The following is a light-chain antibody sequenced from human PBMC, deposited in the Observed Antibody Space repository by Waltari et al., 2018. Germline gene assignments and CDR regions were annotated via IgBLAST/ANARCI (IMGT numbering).Light chain of an antibody. V-gene: IGKV3-15*01. Sequence: EIVRTQSPATLSGSPGERATLSCRASQSVSRNLAWYQQKPGQAPRLLLDGASTRATGTPARFSGSGSGTEFPLTISSMQSEDFAVYYCPPSNNWPPWTFGQGTKVEIK. CDR2: GAS. CDR1: QSVSRN. CDR3: PPSNNWPPWT. J-gene: IGKJ1*01.